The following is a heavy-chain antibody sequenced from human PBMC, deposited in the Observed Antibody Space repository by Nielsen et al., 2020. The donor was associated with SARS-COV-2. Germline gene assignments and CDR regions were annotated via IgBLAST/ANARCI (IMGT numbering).Heavy chain of an antibody. CDR3: ASSGGSGSYLNYYYYYGMDV. Sequence: GGSLRLSCAASGFTFSSYAMHWVRQAPGKGLEWVAVISYDGSNKYYADSVKGRFTISRDNSKNPLYLQMNRLRAEDTAVYYCASSGGSGSYLNYYYYYGMDVWGQGTTVTGSS. V-gene: IGHV3-30*04. CDR2: ISYDGSNK. J-gene: IGHJ6*02. CDR1: GFTFSSYA. D-gene: IGHD3-10*01.